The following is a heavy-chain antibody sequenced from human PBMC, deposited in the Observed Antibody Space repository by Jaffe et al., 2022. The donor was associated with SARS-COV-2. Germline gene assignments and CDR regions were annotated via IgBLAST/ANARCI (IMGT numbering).Heavy chain of an antibody. CDR3: ARVSGDYDVDY. CDR1: GFTFSNYW. CDR2: IDGDGIDI. V-gene: IGHV3-74*01. J-gene: IGHJ4*02. Sequence: EVQLVESGGGLVQPGGSLRLSCAASGFTFSNYWMHWVRQAPGKGLVWVSRIDGDGIDITYADSVKGRFTISRDNAKNTLFLQMNSLRAEDTAMYYCARVSGDYDVDYWGQGTLVTVSS. D-gene: IGHD2-21*02.